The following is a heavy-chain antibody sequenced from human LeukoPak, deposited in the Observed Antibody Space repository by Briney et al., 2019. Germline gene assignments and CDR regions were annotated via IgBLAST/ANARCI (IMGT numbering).Heavy chain of an antibody. J-gene: IGHJ3*02. CDR2: IYYSGST. Sequence: SETLSLTCTVPGGSISTYYWSWIRQSPGKGLEWIGSIYYSGSTNYNPSLKSRVTISVGTSKNQFSLELSSVTAADTAVYYCAVNLTRHTFDIWGQGTMVTVSS. CDR3: AVNLTRHTFDI. CDR1: GGSISTYY. V-gene: IGHV4-59*08. D-gene: IGHD1-1*01.